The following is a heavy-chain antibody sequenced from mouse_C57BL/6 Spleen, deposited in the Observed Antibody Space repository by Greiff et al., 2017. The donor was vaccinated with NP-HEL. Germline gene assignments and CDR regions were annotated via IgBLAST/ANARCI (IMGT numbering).Heavy chain of an antibody. CDR1: GFTFSDYY. CDR2: INYDGSST. J-gene: IGHJ4*01. Sequence: EVQLQESEGGLVQPGSSMKLSCTASGFTFSDYYMAWVRQVPEKGLEWVANINYDGSSTYYLDSLKSRFIISRDNAKNILYLQMSSLKSEDTATYYCARATYAMDYWGQGTSVTVSS. V-gene: IGHV5-16*01. CDR3: ARATYAMDY.